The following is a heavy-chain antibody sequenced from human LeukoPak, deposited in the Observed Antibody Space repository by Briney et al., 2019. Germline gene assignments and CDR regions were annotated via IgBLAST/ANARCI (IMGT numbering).Heavy chain of an antibody. Sequence: GSLILSCAASGFTFSSYEMNWVRQAPGKGLEWLSYISSSGSTIYYADSVKGRFTISRDNAKNSLYLQMNSLTAEDTAVYHCAKDLALLWFGGFADYWGQGTLVTVSS. D-gene: IGHD3-10*01. J-gene: IGHJ4*02. V-gene: IGHV3-48*03. CDR3: AKDLALLWFGGFADY. CDR1: GFTFSSYE. CDR2: ISSSGSTI.